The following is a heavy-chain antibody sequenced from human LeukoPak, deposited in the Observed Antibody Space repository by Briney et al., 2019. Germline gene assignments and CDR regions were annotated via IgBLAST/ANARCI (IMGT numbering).Heavy chain of an antibody. Sequence: SETLSLTCTVSGGSISSYYWSWIRQPPGKGLEWIGHIYYSGSTNYNPSLKSRVTISVDTSKNQFSLKLSSVTAADTAVYYCAAEIGLELDIWGQGTMVTVSS. V-gene: IGHV4-59*01. J-gene: IGHJ3*02. CDR1: GGSISSYY. CDR2: IYYSGST. CDR3: AAEIGLELDI. D-gene: IGHD3-3*01.